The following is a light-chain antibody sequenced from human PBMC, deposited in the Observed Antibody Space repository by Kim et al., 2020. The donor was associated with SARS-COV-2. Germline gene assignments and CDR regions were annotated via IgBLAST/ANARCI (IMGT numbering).Light chain of an antibody. CDR3: AAWDGSLSGWE. V-gene: IGLV1-47*01. CDR2: MTD. Sequence: GTINCSGTRAHIGSDYVHRYQQVPGTAPKLLIYMTDQRPSGVPDRFSGSKSGTSASLTISGLRSEDEADYFCAAWDGSLSGWEFGGGTQLTVL. CDR1: RAHIGSDY. J-gene: IGLJ3*02.